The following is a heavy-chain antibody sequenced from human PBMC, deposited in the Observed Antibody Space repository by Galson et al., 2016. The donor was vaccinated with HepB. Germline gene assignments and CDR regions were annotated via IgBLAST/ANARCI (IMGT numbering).Heavy chain of an antibody. Sequence: QSGAEVKKPGESLKISCEGSGYSFTSYWIGWVRQMPGKGLEWMGTIYPGDSDTRYSPSSQGQVTIPADKSISAAYLQWNGLKASDTAIYYCARRSSDAFDIWGQGTMVTVSS. CDR3: ARRSSDAFDI. CDR2: IYPGDSDT. J-gene: IGHJ3*02. CDR1: GYSFTSYW. D-gene: IGHD3-10*01. V-gene: IGHV5-51*01.